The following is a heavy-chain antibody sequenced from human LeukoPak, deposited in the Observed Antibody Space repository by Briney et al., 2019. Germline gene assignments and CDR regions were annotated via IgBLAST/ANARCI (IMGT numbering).Heavy chain of an antibody. CDR2: INPNSGGT. CDR3: ARERLRFLFDS. J-gene: IGHJ5*01. V-gene: IGHV1-2*02. D-gene: IGHD3-3*01. CDR1: GYTFTSYG. Sequence: ASVKVSCKASGYTFTSYGISWVRQAPGQGLEWMGWINPNSGGTNYAQKFQGRVTMTRDTSISTVYMELSRLRSDDTAVYYCARERLRFLFDSWGQGTLVTVSS.